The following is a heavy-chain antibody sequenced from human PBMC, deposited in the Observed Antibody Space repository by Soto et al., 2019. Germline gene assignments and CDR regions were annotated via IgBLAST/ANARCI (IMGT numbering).Heavy chain of an antibody. Sequence: QVQLQESGPGLVKPSQTLSLTCTVSAGSIRSGDYYWTWIRQPPGKGLEWIWYIDNSGSAYYNPSLKSRATISIDTSNTQFSLKMTSVTAADTAVYYCAGELGTFYFDHWGQGTLVTVSS. J-gene: IGHJ4*02. V-gene: IGHV4-30-4*01. CDR3: AGELGTFYFDH. CDR2: IDNSGSA. CDR1: AGSIRSGDYY. D-gene: IGHD7-27*01.